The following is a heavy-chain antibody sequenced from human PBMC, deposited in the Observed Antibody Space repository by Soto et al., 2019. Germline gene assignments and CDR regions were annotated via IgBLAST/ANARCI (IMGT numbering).Heavy chain of an antibody. D-gene: IGHD5-12*01. Sequence: QVQLVQSGAEVRKPGSSVKVSCQASGGTFSNSTVTWVRQAPGQGLEWMGRLIPILGLANYAQKFRGRLTITADKSTTTAYMELRSLRSEDTDIYYCARFKLGDDYWGQGTLVTVSS. CDR3: ARFKLGDDY. V-gene: IGHV1-69*02. CDR1: GGTFSNST. J-gene: IGHJ4*02. CDR2: LIPILGLA.